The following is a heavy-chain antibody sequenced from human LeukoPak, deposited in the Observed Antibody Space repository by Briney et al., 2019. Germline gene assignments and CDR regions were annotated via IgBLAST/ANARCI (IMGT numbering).Heavy chain of an antibody. CDR2: IIPIFGTA. J-gene: IGHJ6*03. V-gene: IGHV1-69*13. CDR1: GGTFSSYA. D-gene: IGHD4-11*01. Sequence: SVKVSCKASGGTFSSYAISWVRQAPGQGLEWMGGIIPIFGTANYAQKFQGRVTITADESTSTAYMELSSLRSEDTAVYYCARVERKTTEGYYYYMDVWGKGTTVTVSS. CDR3: ARVERKTTEGYYYYMDV.